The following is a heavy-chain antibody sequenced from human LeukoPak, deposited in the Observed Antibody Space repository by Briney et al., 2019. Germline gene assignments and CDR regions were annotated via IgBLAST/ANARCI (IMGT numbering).Heavy chain of an antibody. D-gene: IGHD6-19*01. V-gene: IGHV4-4*09. CDR2: ICNSGGT. CDR3: AKTGRPNNSGWYRWFDP. CDR1: GDSISTYY. Sequence: SETLSLTCTVSGDSISTYYWSWIRQPPGKGLEWIGCICNSGGTNYNPSLKSRVTISVDTSKNQFSLNLSSVTAADTAVYYCAKTGRPNNSGWYRWFDPWSQGTLVTVSS. J-gene: IGHJ5*02.